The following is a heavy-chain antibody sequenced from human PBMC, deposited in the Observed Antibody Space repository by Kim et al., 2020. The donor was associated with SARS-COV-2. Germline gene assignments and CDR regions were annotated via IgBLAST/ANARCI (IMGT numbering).Heavy chain of an antibody. V-gene: IGHV3-15*01. CDR1: GFTFSNAW. Sequence: GGSLRLSCAASGFTFSNAWMSWVRQAPGKGLEWVGRIKSKTDGGTTDYAAPVKGRFTISRDDSKNTLYLQMNSLKTEDTAVYYCTTDARFGELLVDYWGQGTLVTVSS. J-gene: IGHJ4*02. D-gene: IGHD3-10*01. CDR2: IKSKTDGGTT. CDR3: TTDARFGELLVDY.